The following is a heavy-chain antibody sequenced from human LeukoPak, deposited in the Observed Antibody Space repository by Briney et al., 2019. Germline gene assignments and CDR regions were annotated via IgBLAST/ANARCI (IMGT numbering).Heavy chain of an antibody. CDR2: ISGSGGST. V-gene: IGHV3-23*01. CDR3: AMDLTGYYDY. D-gene: IGHD3-9*01. CDR1: GFTFSSYA. J-gene: IGHJ4*02. Sequence: GESLRLSCAASGFTFSSYAMSWVRQAPGKGLEWVSAISGSGGSTYYADSVKGRFTISRDNSKSTLYLQMNSLRAEDTAVYYCAMDLTGYYDYWGQGTLVTVSS.